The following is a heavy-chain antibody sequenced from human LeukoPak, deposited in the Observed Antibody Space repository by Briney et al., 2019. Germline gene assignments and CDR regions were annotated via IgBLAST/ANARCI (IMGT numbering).Heavy chain of an antibody. Sequence: SETLSLTCTVSDGSISIYYWSWIRQPPGKGLEWIGYVYSSGNTNYSPSLKGRAIISADTSKNQFSLKLTSVTAADTAVYYCARPTCDSTSCYTPTYNWFDPWGQGTLVTVSS. J-gene: IGHJ5*02. CDR2: VYSSGNT. CDR3: ARPTCDSTSCYTPTYNWFDP. CDR1: DGSISIYY. D-gene: IGHD2-2*02. V-gene: IGHV4-59*08.